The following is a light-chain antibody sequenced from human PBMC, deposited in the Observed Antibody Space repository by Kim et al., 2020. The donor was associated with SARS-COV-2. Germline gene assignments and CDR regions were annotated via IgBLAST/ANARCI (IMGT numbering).Light chain of an antibody. CDR3: AAWDDSLSGWV. CDR2: RNN. V-gene: IGLV1-47*01. Sequence: ELTQPPSASGTPGQRVTISCSGSSSNIGSNYVYWYQQLPGTAPKLLIYRNNQRPSGVPDRFSGSKSGTSASLAISGLRSEDEADYYCAAWDDSLSGWVFGGGAQLTVL. J-gene: IGLJ3*02. CDR1: SSNIGSNY.